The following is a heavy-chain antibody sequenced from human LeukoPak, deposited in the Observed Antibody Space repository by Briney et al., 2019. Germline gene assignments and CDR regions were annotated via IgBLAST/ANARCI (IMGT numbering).Heavy chain of an antibody. D-gene: IGHD1-26*01. CDR1: GFTFSTYS. CDR3: AKDRGSYNHWFDP. V-gene: IGHV3-21*04. CDR2: ISSGSIHI. J-gene: IGHJ5*02. Sequence: GGSLRLSCAASGFTFSTYSMNWVRQAPGKGLEWVSSISSGSIHIYYADSVQGRFTVSKDNAKSSLYLQMNSLRAEDTAVYYCAKDRGSYNHWFDPWGQGTLVTVSS.